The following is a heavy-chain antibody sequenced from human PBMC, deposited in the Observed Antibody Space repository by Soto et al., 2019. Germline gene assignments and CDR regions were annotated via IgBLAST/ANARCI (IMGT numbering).Heavy chain of an antibody. CDR2: FIPVYRTL. CDR1: GGSFGNSA. V-gene: IGHV1-69*13. D-gene: IGHD3-3*01. Sequence: GPSVKVSWKASGGSFGNSAINWVRQTPGQGLEWLGGFIPVYRTLNYAQKFQGRVTITADESTGTAYMTLSSLASDDTAVYYCATGVIWIGYFTVDSWGQGTRVTVSS. CDR3: ATGVIWIGYFTVDS. J-gene: IGHJ4*02.